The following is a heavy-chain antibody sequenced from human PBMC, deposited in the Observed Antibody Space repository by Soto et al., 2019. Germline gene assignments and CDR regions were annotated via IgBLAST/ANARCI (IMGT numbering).Heavy chain of an antibody. V-gene: IGHV4-4*02. CDR1: RYSINNNNW. D-gene: IGHD5-12*01. J-gene: IGHJ4*02. CDR2: LHHGGST. Sequence: LSETLSLTCDVSRYSINNNNWWSWVRQPPGGGLEWIGELHHGGSTNYNPSLESRATFSVDISKNQFFLKLSSVTAADTAVYYCTKNSAYALDYWGQGTLVTVSS. CDR3: TKNSAYALDY.